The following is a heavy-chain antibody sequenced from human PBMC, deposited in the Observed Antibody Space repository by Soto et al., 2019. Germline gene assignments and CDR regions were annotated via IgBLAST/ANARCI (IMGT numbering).Heavy chain of an antibody. J-gene: IGHJ6*02. Sequence: PSETLSLTCTVSGGSISSGGYSWTWLRQSPGKGLEWIGYTYQSGSAFYNPSLKSRVTISVDRSKNQFSLNLTSVTAADTAVYYCARDYYGMDVWGPGTPVTVSS. CDR1: GGSISSGGYS. CDR3: ARDYYGMDV. V-gene: IGHV4-30-2*06. CDR2: TYQSGSA.